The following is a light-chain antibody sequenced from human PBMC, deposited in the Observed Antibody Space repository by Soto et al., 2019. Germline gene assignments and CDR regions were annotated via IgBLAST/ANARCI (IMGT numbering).Light chain of an antibody. CDR3: QQRDIWPPLLT. CDR2: DAS. V-gene: IGKV3-11*01. Sequence: ETVLTQSPVTLSLSPGERATLSCRASQSINSDLAWYQQRPGQAPRLLIYDASERATGIPARFSGSGSGTDFLLTISSLEPEDFAVYYCQQRDIWPPLLTFGGGTKVEIK. CDR1: QSINSD. J-gene: IGKJ4*01.